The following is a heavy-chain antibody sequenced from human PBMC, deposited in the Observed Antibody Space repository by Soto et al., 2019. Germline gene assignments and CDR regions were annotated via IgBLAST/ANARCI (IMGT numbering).Heavy chain of an antibody. Sequence: QVQVVQSGAEVKKPGSSVKVSCQTPAGTFSNFAINWVRQAPGQGLEWMGDIIPFFNKANYERNFQGRVTITADKSSGTAYMELRSLRSDDTAMFYCARGGAGVAFDSWGQGTLVTVSS. CDR3: ARGGAGVAFDS. CDR2: IIPFFNKA. V-gene: IGHV1-69*06. D-gene: IGHD3-16*01. CDR1: AGTFSNFA. J-gene: IGHJ4*02.